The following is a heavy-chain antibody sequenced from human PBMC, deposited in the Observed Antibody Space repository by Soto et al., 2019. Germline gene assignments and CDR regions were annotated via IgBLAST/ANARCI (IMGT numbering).Heavy chain of an antibody. CDR3: ARPALFDNSYGVLYFDS. Sequence: QVQLVESGGGVVQPGRSLKVSCTASGFTFSTYPMNWVRQAPGKGLEWVAVITYDGSTKYYADSVKGRFTITSDNSTNTLYLHMISLRADDTAVSYCARPALFDNSYGVLYFDSWGQGTLVTVSS. D-gene: IGHD5-18*01. J-gene: IGHJ4*02. CDR2: ITYDGSTK. CDR1: GFTFSTYP. V-gene: IGHV3-30-3*01.